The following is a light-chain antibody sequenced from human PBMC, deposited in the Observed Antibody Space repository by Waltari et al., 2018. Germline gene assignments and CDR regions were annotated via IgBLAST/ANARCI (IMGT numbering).Light chain of an antibody. Sequence: QSALTQPPSVSGAPGQRVTISCTWTGPNLAAGYDFHWYQQFPGTVPKLLPSGNNNRPSGVPDRFSASKTGTSASLAITGLQAEDEADYYCQSYDRSLSVVFGGGTKLTVL. CDR3: QSYDRSLSVV. CDR2: GNN. J-gene: IGLJ2*01. V-gene: IGLV1-40*01. CDR1: GPNLAAGYD.